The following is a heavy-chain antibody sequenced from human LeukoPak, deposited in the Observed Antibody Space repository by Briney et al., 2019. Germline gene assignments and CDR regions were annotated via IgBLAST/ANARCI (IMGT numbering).Heavy chain of an antibody. CDR2: ISVYYDNT. Sequence: ASVKVSCKASGYTFTTYGISWVRQAPGQGLEWMGWISVYYDNTNYAQKSQGRVTMTRDTSTSTAYMELRGLRSDDTAVYYCARVPNYYDSSGSHPCYLDYWGQGTLVTVSS. V-gene: IGHV1-18*01. CDR1: GYTFTTYG. CDR3: ARVPNYYDSSGSHPCYLDY. D-gene: IGHD3-22*01. J-gene: IGHJ4*02.